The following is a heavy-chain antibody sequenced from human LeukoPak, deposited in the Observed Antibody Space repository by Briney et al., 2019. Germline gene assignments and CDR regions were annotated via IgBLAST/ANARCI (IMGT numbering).Heavy chain of an antibody. CDR1: GYTFTSYY. CDR3: ARDPVGATTLGAFDI. D-gene: IGHD1-26*01. V-gene: IGHV1-46*01. CDR2: INPSGGST. J-gene: IGHJ3*02. Sequence: GASVTVSCKASGYTFTSYYMHWVRQAPGQGLEWMGIINPSGGSTSYAQKFQGRVTMTRDTSTSTVYMELSSLRSEDTAVYYCARDPVGATTLGAFDIWGQGTMVTVSS.